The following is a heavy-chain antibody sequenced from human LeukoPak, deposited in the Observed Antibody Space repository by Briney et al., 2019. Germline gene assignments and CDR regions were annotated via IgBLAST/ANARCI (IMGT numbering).Heavy chain of an antibody. CDR1: GFTFSSYE. Sequence: GGSLRLSCAASGFTFSSYEMNWVRQAQGKGLEWVSYISSSGSNIYYADSVKGRFTIYRDNAKNSLYLQMNSLRAEDTAVYYCAREKYYYDSSGYYRWFDPWGQGTLVTVSS. CDR3: AREKYYYDSSGYYRWFDP. CDR2: ISSSGSNI. D-gene: IGHD3-22*01. J-gene: IGHJ5*02. V-gene: IGHV3-48*03.